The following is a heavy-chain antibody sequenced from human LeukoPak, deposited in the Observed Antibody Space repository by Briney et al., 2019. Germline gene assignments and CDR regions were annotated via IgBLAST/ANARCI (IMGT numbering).Heavy chain of an antibody. CDR3: ARAGSVIVVVAAYGMDV. CDR1: GYTLTGYY. V-gene: IGHV1-2*02. Sequence: ASVKVSCKASGYTLTGYYIHWVRQAPGQGLEWMGWINPNSGGTNYAQNFQGRVIMTRDTSISTAYMELSRLGSDDTAVYYCARAGSVIVVVAAYGMDVWGQGTTVTVSS. CDR2: INPNSGGT. J-gene: IGHJ6*02. D-gene: IGHD2-15*01.